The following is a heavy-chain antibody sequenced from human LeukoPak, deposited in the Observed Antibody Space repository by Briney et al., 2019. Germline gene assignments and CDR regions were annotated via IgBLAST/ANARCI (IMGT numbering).Heavy chain of an antibody. V-gene: IGHV3-72*01. CDR1: GFTFSDHY. CDR2: ARNKANSYTT. J-gene: IGHJ5*02. CDR3: ARGLWFDP. Sequence: AGGSLRLSCAASGFTFSDHYMDWVRQAPGKGLEWVGRARNKANSYTTEYAASVKGRFAISRDDSKNSLYLQMNSLKTEDTAVYYCARGLWFDPWGQGTLVTVSS.